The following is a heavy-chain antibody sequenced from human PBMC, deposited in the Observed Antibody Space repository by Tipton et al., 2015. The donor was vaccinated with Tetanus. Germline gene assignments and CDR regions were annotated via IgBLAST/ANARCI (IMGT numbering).Heavy chain of an antibody. V-gene: IGHV4-59*01. J-gene: IGHJ3*01. D-gene: IGHD2-2*01. CDR2: IFHSGST. CDR3: ARRGYCSSSRCFDAFDL. Sequence: GLVKPSETLSLTCAVYGGSLSRYYWTWIRQPPGKGLEWIAYIFHSGSTNYSPSLKSRVAISMDTSKNQISLKLSSVTAADTAVYYCARRGYCSSSRCFDAFDLWGQGTMVTVSS. CDR1: GGSLSRYY.